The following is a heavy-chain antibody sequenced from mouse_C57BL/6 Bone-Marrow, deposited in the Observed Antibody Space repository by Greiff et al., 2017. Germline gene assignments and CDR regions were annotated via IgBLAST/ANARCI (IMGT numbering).Heavy chain of an antibody. V-gene: IGHV1-55*01. J-gene: IGHJ2*01. CDR1: GYTFTSYW. D-gene: IGHD2-2*01. CDR2: IYPGSGST. CDR3: ASSGLLWLRLWDY. Sequence: QVQLQQPGAELVKPGASVKMSCKASGYTFTSYWITWVKQRPGQGLEWIGDIYPGSGSTTYNEKFKSKATLTVDTSSSTASMQLSSLTSEDSAVYYCASSGLLWLRLWDYWGQGTTLTVSS.